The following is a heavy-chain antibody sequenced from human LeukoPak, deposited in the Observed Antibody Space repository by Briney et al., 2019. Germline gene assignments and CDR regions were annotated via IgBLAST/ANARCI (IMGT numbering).Heavy chain of an antibody. CDR1: GFTFSSYA. Sequence: GALRLSCAASGFTFSSYAMSWVRQAPGKGLEWVSAISGSGGSTYYADSVKGRFTISRDNSKNTLYLQMNSLRAEDTAVYYCARALLLWFGELTLWGQGTLVTVSS. CDR3: ARALLLWFGELTL. V-gene: IGHV3-23*01. CDR2: ISGSGGST. J-gene: IGHJ4*02. D-gene: IGHD3-10*01.